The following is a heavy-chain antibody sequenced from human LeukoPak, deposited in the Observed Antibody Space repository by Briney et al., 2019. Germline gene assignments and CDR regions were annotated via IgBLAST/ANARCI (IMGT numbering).Heavy chain of an antibody. Sequence: GASVKVSCKASGYTFTGYYMHWVRQAPGPGLEWMGWINPNSGGTNYAQKFQGRVTMTGDTSISTAYMELSRLRSDDTAVYYCARDLSLAVPVQGYWGQGTLVTVSS. V-gene: IGHV1-2*02. J-gene: IGHJ4*02. CDR3: ARDLSLAVPVQGY. CDR1: GYTFTGYY. D-gene: IGHD6-19*01. CDR2: INPNSGGT.